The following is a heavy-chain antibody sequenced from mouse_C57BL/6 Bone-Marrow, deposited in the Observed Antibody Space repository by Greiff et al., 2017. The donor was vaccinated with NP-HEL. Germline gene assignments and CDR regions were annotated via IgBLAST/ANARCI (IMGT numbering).Heavy chain of an antibody. CDR1: GYTFTSYG. Sequence: QVQLQQSGAELARPGASVKLSCKASGYTFTSYGISWVKQRTGQGLEWIGEIYPRSGNTYYNEKFKGKATLTADKSASTAYMELRSLTSEYSAVYFCARGGYYDYDVGFAYWGQGTLVTVSA. V-gene: IGHV1-81*01. J-gene: IGHJ3*01. CDR3: ARGGYYDYDVGFAY. D-gene: IGHD2-4*01. CDR2: IYPRSGNT.